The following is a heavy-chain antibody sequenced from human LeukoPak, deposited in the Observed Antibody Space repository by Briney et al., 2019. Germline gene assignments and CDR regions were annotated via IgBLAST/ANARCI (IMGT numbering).Heavy chain of an antibody. CDR3: ARECSSTSCSTFDI. D-gene: IGHD2-2*01. Sequence: PSGTLSLTCAVSGGSISSSNWWSWVRQPPGKGLEWIGEIYHSGSTNYNPSLKSRVTISVDTSKNQFSLKLSSVTAADTAVYYCARECSSTSCSTFDIWGQGTMVTVSS. J-gene: IGHJ3*02. V-gene: IGHV4-4*02. CDR2: IYHSGST. CDR1: GGSISSSNW.